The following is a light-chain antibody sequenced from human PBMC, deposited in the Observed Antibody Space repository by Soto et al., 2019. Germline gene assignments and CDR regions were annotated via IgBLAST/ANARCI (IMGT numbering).Light chain of an antibody. CDR1: SSDIGGYNY. CDR2: DVV. J-gene: IGLJ2*01. V-gene: IGLV2-14*01. Sequence: QSALTQPASVSGSPGQSIAISCTGTSSDIGGYNYVSWYQHHPGRAPKLVIYDVVNRPPGASNRFSGSKSGNTASLTISGLQAEDESDYYCSSYTGGGVVFGGGTKSPS. CDR3: SSYTGGGVV.